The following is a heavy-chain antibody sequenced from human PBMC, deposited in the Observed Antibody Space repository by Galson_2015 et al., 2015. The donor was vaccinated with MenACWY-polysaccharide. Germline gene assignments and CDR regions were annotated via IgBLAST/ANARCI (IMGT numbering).Heavy chain of an antibody. Sequence: QSGAEVKKPGESLKISCKGSGYSFTSYWIGWVRQMPGKGLEWMGIIYPGDSDTRYSPSFQGQVTISADKSISTAYLQWSSLKASDTAMYHCARQRNWGRCSGGSCYFDYSGQGTLVTVSS. CDR2: IYPGDSDT. D-gene: IGHD2-15*01. CDR1: GYSFTSYW. J-gene: IGHJ4*02. CDR3: ARQRNWGRCSGGSCYFDY. V-gene: IGHV5-51*01.